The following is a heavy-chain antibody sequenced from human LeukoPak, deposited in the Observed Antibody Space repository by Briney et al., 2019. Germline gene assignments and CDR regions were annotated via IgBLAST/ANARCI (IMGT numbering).Heavy chain of an antibody. V-gene: IGHV1-24*01. CDR1: GYTLTELS. Sequence: ASVKVSCKVSGYTLTELSMHWVRQAPGKGLEWMGGFDPEDGETIYAQKFQGRVTMTEDTSTDTAYMELSSLRSEDTAVYYCATAPPYYYDSIWFDPWGQGTLVTVSS. D-gene: IGHD3-22*01. CDR2: FDPEDGET. CDR3: ATAPPYYYDSIWFDP. J-gene: IGHJ5*02.